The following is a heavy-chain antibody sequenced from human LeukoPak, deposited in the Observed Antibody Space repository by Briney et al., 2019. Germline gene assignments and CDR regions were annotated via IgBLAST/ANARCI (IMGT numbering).Heavy chain of an antibody. D-gene: IGHD6-13*01. J-gene: IGHJ4*02. CDR3: ARHGSSSWYINLILYYFDY. CDR1: GGSISTINHY. CDR2: IYYTGTT. V-gene: IGHV4-39*01. Sequence: PSETLSLTCTVSGGSISTINHYWGWIRRPPGRGLEWIGFIYYTGTTKYNSSLKSRVTISVDTSKNQFSLKLSSVTAADTAVYYCARHGSSSWYINLILYYFDYWGQGTLVTVSS.